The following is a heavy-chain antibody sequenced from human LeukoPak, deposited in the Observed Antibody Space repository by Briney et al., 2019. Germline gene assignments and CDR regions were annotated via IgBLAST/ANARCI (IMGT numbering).Heavy chain of an antibody. CDR2: IWYDGSNK. V-gene: IGHV3-33*08. D-gene: IGHD3-16*01. Sequence: PGGSLRLSCAASGFTFSDYYMNWVRQAPGKGLEWVAVIWYDGSNKYYADSVKGRFTISRDNSKNTLYLQMNSLRAEDTAVYYCARVMYSSWGYYYGMDVWGKGTTVTVSS. CDR1: GFTFSDYY. J-gene: IGHJ6*04. CDR3: ARVMYSSWGYYYGMDV.